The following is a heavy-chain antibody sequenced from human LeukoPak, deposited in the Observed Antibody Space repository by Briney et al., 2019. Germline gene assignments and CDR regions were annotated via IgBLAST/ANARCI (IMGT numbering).Heavy chain of an antibody. V-gene: IGHV1-18*04. CDR1: GYTFTGYY. Sequence: ASVKVSCKASGYTFTGYYMHWVRQAPGQGLEWMGWISAYNGNTNYAQKLQGRVTMTTDTSTSTAYMELRSLRSDDTAVYYCARVGSSSSRIHDAFDIWGQGTMVTVSS. D-gene: IGHD6-6*01. J-gene: IGHJ3*02. CDR2: ISAYNGNT. CDR3: ARVGSSSSRIHDAFDI.